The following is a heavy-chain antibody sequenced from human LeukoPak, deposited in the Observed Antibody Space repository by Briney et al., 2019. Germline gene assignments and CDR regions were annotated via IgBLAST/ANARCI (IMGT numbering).Heavy chain of an antibody. CDR2: IRSKAYGGTT. CDR1: GFTFGDYA. V-gene: IGHV3-49*04. J-gene: IGHJ4*02. CDR3: TRDSGDSSGYYILFDY. Sequence: GGSLRLSCTASGFTFGDYAMSWVRQAPGKGLEWVGFIRSKAYGGTTEYAASVKGRFTISRDDSKSIAYLQMNSLKTEDTAVYYCTRDSGDSSGYYILFDYWGQGTLVTVSS. D-gene: IGHD3-22*01.